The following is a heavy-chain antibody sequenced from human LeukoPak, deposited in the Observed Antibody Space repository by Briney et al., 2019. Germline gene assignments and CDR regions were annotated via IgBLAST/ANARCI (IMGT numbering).Heavy chain of an antibody. CDR1: GLTVSSKH. J-gene: IGHJ4*02. D-gene: IGHD5-12*01. CDR2: IYSDGST. CDR3: ARVVAVSGYDYFDD. Sequence: PGGSLRLSCAASGLTVSSKHMSWVRQAPGKGLEWVSIIYSDGSTYYADSVKGRFTISRDISRNTLYLQMNSLGAEDTAVYYCARVVAVSGYDYFDDWSQGTLVTVSS. V-gene: IGHV3-53*01.